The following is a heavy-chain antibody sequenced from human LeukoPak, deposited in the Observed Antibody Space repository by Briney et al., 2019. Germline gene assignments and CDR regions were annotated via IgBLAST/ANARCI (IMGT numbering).Heavy chain of an antibody. CDR2: INHSGST. J-gene: IGHJ4*02. D-gene: IGHD1-7*01. CDR3: ARGRITGTSPLGY. Sequence: PSETLSLPCAVYGGSISGYYWSWLRQPPGKALEWIGEINHSGSTNYNPSLKSRVTISVDTSKNQFSLKLSSVTAADTAVYYCARGRITGTSPLGYWGQGTLVTVSS. CDR1: GGSISGYY. V-gene: IGHV4-34*01.